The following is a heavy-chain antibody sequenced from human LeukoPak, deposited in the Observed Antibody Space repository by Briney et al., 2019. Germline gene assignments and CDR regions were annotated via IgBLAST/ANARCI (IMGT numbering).Heavy chain of an antibody. CDR2: INPNSGGP. V-gene: IGHV1-2*02. J-gene: IGHJ4*02. Sequence: ASVKVSCEASGYTFTGYYMHWVRQAPGQGIEWMGWINPNSGGPNYEQKFQGRVTMTRDTSISTAYMELSRLRSDDTAVYYGARVRIAVAGKYYFDYWGQGTLVTVSS. CDR3: ARVRIAVAGKYYFDY. D-gene: IGHD6-19*01. CDR1: GYTFTGYY.